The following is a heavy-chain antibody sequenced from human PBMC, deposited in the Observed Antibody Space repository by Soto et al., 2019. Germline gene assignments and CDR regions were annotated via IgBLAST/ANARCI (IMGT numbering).Heavy chain of an antibody. CDR3: GRVMRGLLSITALDT. Sequence: ASVKVSCKASGYTFTRDQIHWVRQAPGQGLEWMGMIDPSGGKTNYAQKLQGRVTMTRDTSTSTVYMALSSLRSEDTAIYFCGRVMRGLLSITALDTWGQGTLVTVSS. D-gene: IGHD3-10*01. J-gene: IGHJ5*02. V-gene: IGHV1-46*01. CDR1: GYTFTRDQ. CDR2: IDPSGGKT.